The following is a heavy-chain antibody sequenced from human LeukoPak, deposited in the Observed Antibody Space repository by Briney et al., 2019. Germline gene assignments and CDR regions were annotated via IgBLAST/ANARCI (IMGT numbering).Heavy chain of an antibody. CDR1: GYTFTGYY. CDR2: INPNSGGT. CDR3: ARCWYYYDSSGYYRGEAFDI. Sequence: GASVKVSCKASGYTFTGYYMHWVRQAPGQGLEWMGWINPNSGGTNYAQKFQGRVTMTRDMSISTAYMELSRLRSDDTAVYYCARCWYYYDSSGYYRGEAFDIWGQGTMVTVSS. J-gene: IGHJ3*02. D-gene: IGHD3-22*01. V-gene: IGHV1-2*02.